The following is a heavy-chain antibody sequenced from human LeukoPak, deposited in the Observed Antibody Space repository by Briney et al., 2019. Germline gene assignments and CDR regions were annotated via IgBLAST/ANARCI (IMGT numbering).Heavy chain of an antibody. D-gene: IGHD2-2*01. CDR2: ISYDGSNK. V-gene: IGHV3-30-3*01. Sequence: QPGRSLRLSCAASGXTFSSYAMHWVRQAPGKGPEWVAVISYDGSNKYYADSVKGRFTISRDNSKNTLYLQMNSLRAEDTAVYYCARADIVVVPAAPDYWGQGTLVTVSS. CDR1: GXTFSSYA. J-gene: IGHJ4*02. CDR3: ARADIVVVPAAPDY.